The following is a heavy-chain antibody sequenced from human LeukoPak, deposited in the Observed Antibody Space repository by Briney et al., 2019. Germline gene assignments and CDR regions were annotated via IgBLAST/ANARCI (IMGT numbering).Heavy chain of an antibody. J-gene: IGHJ4*02. Sequence: ASVKVSFKASGSPFTSYGISWVRPAPGQGLEWMGWISGYNGNTNYAQKVQGRVNMTTDTSTSTAYMELRSLRSDDTAVYYCARAPRGYSYGYLDFWGQGSLVTVSS. V-gene: IGHV1-18*04. CDR3: ARAPRGYSYGYLDF. CDR2: ISGYNGNT. CDR1: GSPFTSYG. D-gene: IGHD5-18*01.